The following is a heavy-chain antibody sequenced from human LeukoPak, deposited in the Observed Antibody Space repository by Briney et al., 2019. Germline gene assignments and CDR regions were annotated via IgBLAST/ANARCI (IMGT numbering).Heavy chain of an antibody. Sequence: GGSLRLSCAASGFTFSSYWMSWVRQAPGKGLEWVANIKQDGSEKYNVDSVKGRFTISRDNDKNSLFLQMTSLRAEDTAVYYCARVGGRYSPLGYWGQGTLVTVSS. CDR1: GFTFSSYW. J-gene: IGHJ4*02. D-gene: IGHD3-16*02. CDR2: IKQDGSEK. CDR3: ARVGGRYSPLGY. V-gene: IGHV3-7*01.